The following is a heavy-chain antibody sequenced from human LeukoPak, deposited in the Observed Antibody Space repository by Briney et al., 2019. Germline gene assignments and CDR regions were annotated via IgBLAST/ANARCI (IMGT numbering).Heavy chain of an antibody. D-gene: IGHD5-12*01. Sequence: GGSLRLSCAASGYTFGDYGMSWVRQVPGKGLEWVAGTNRRGDITGYADFVKGRFTISRDNAKNSLYLQMNSLRVEDTAVYYCARSGSGYDDPVDYWGQGTLVTVSS. CDR1: GYTFGDYG. CDR2: TNRRGDIT. V-gene: IGHV3-20*04. J-gene: IGHJ4*02. CDR3: ARSGSGYDDPVDY.